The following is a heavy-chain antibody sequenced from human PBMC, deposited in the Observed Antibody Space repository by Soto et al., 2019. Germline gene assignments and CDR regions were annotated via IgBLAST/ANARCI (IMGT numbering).Heavy chain of an antibody. CDR3: ARDLPYSSGWYNWFDP. CDR2: TYYRSKWYN. D-gene: IGHD6-19*01. V-gene: IGHV6-1*01. J-gene: IGHJ5*02. CDR1: GDSVPSISAA. Sequence: SQTLSLTCAISGDSVPSISAAWNWIRQSPSRGLEWLGRTYYRSKWYNDYAVSVKSRITINPDTSKNQFSLQLNSVTPEDTAVYYCARDLPYSSGWYNWFDPWGQGTLVTVSS.